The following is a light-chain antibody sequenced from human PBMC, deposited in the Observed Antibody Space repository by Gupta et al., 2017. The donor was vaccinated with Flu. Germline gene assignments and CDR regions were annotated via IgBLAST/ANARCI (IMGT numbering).Light chain of an antibody. CDR3: QQVDSWPRT. V-gene: IGKV1-9*01. CDR1: QTINHY. Sequence: PPPLSASIGDRVTITCRTSQTINHYLAWYQQKPGRAPRLFIYGTSTLQTGVPSRFSGSGYGTEFTLTIDSLQPEDFATYHCQQVDSWPRTFGQGTKVEVK. J-gene: IGKJ1*01. CDR2: GTS.